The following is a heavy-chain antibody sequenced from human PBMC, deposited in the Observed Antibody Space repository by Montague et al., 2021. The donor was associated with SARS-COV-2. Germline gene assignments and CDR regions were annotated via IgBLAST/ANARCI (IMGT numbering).Heavy chain of an antibody. D-gene: IGHD2-15*01. J-gene: IGHJ6*02. CDR2: IYYSGTT. CDR3: ARGLAYQMVAGASPNYSMAV. Sequence: TLSLTCTVSGASISSGGFYWSWLRHHPRKGLEWIGFIYYSGTTYHNPSLQSRLTISIDTSKNQFSLKLSSVTAADTAVYYCARGLAYQMVAGASPNYSMAVWGQGTTVTVSS. V-gene: IGHV4-31*03. CDR1: GASISSGGFY.